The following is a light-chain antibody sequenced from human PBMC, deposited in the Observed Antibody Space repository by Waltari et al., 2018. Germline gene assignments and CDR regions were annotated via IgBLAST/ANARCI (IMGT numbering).Light chain of an antibody. CDR3: QKYSGAPLT. J-gene: IGKJ4*01. CDR1: QGIRHY. Sequence: DIQMTQSPSSLSASVGDKVTITCRASQGIRHYLAWYQQKPGNVPKLLIYAASTLQSGVPSRFTGSGSGTEFTLTISSLQPEDVATYYCQKYSGAPLTFGGGTKVEIK. CDR2: AAS. V-gene: IGKV1-27*01.